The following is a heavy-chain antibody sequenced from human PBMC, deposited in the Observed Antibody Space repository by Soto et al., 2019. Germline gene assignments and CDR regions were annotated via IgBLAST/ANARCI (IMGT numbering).Heavy chain of an antibody. J-gene: IGHJ1*01. CDR3: ARAAVAAPNPGYFLH. CDR2: MKPNSGNT. D-gene: IGHD6-19*01. CDR1: VYTFTSYD. Sequence: XSGKVCCKASVYTFTSYDINWVRQATGQGLEWMGWMKPNSGNTGYAQKFQGRLTMTRNTSISTAYLELSSLRSEDTAVYYCARAAVAAPNPGYFLHWGQGTPVTVSS. V-gene: IGHV1-8*01.